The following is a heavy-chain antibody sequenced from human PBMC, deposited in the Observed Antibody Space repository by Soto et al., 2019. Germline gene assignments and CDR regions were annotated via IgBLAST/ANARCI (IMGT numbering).Heavy chain of an antibody. Sequence: QVQLVQSGAEIKKPGSSVKVSCKASGGTFSSYAISWVRQAPGQGLEWMGGIIPIFGTPNYAQKFQGRVTITADESTSTAYMELSSLRSEDTDVYYCARVTKSYYYYYGMDVWGQGTTVTVSS. J-gene: IGHJ6*02. CDR2: IIPIFGTP. V-gene: IGHV1-69*01. CDR1: GGTFSSYA. CDR3: ARVTKSYYYYYGMDV.